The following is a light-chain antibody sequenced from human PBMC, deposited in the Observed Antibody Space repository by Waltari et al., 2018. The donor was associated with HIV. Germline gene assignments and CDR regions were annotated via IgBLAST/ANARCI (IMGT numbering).Light chain of an antibody. CDR3: CSYAAGTTWV. CDR2: EVS. J-gene: IGLJ3*02. CDR1: RSDVGSYNL. V-gene: IGLV2-23*02. Sequence: QSALTQPASVSGSPGQSITISCTGPRSDVGSYNLVSWYHQHPGKAPKLMIYEVSKRPSGVSNRFSGSKSDSTASLTISGLQAEDEADYYCCSYAAGTTWVFGGGTSLTVL.